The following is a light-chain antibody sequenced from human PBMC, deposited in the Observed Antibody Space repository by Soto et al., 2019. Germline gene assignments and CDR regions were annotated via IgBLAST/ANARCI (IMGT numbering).Light chain of an antibody. J-gene: IGKJ1*01. CDR1: QTLTSW. V-gene: IGKV1-5*01. CDR2: DAS. CDR3: QQYNSYST. Sequence: DIQMTQSPSSLSASVGDRVTITCRASQTLTSWLAWYQQKPGKAPKLLIYDASSLESGVPSRFSGSGSGTEFTLTISSLQPDDFATYYCQQYNSYSTFGQGTKV.